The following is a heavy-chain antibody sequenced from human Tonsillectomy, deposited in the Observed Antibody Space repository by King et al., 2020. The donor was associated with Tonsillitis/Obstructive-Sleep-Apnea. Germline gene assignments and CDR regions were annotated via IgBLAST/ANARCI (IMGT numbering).Heavy chain of an antibody. CDR3: AGHSGEGLSADCDYVWGSPTPYYLDS. J-gene: IGHJ4*02. CDR2: IDYSGST. CDR1: GGSISSSSYY. D-gene: IGHD3-16*01. Sequence: VQLQESGPGLVKPSETLSLICTVSGGSISSSSYYWGWIRQPPGRGLEWIGSIDYSGSTYYNPSLKSRLTISVDTSKNQFSLKLSSVTAADTAVFYCAGHSGEGLSADCDYVWGSPTPYYLDSWGQGTLVTVSS. V-gene: IGHV4-39*01.